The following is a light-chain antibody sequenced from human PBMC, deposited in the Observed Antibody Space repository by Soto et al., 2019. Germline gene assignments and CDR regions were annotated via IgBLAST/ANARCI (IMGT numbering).Light chain of an antibody. Sequence: QSVLTQPASVSGSPGQSITISCTGTSSDVGGLNYVSWYQQHPGKAPKLMIYEVNNRPSGVSNRFSGSKSGNTASLTISGLQADDEADYYCSSYTSSTTYVFGSGTKLTVL. CDR1: SSDVGGLNY. CDR2: EVN. V-gene: IGLV2-14*01. CDR3: SSYTSSTTYV. J-gene: IGLJ1*01.